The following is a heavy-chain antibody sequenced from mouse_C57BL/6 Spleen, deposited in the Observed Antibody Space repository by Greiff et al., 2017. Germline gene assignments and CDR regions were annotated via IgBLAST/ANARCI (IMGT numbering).Heavy chain of an antibody. CDR3: TRRAYYYGSSYVQFDY. J-gene: IGHJ2*01. V-gene: IGHV1-15*01. CDR1: GYTFTDYE. CDR2: IDPETGGT. D-gene: IGHD1-1*01. Sequence: QVQLQQSGAELVRPGASVTLSCKASGYTFTDYEMHWVKQTPVHGLEWIGAIDPETGGTAYNQKFKGKAILTADKSSSTAYMELRSLTSEDSAVYYCTRRAYYYGSSYVQFDYWGQGTTLTVSS.